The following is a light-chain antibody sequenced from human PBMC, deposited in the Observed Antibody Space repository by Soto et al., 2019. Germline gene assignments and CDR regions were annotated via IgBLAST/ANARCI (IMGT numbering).Light chain of an antibody. V-gene: IGKV3D-20*02. Sequence: EVVLTQSPDTLSLSPGERATLSCRASQSISSDYLVWYQQKPGQAPRLLIYGASSRATGIPDRFSGSGSGTDFTLTINRLEPEDFALYFCQQHNNWPITFGQGTRLEIQ. J-gene: IGKJ5*01. CDR3: QQHNNWPIT. CDR2: GAS. CDR1: QSISSDY.